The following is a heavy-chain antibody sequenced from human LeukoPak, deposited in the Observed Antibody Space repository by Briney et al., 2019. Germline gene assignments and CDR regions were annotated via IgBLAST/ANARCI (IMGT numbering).Heavy chain of an antibody. Sequence: PSETLSLTCTVSGGSISSGGYYWSWIRQPPGKGLEWIGEINHSGSTNYNPSLKSRVTISVDTSKNQFSLKLSSVTAADTAVYYCARSRILGYCSGGSCYPLHFDYWGQGTLVTVSS. V-gene: IGHV4-39*07. D-gene: IGHD2-15*01. CDR1: GGSISSGGYY. CDR3: ARSRILGYCSGGSCYPLHFDY. CDR2: INHSGST. J-gene: IGHJ4*02.